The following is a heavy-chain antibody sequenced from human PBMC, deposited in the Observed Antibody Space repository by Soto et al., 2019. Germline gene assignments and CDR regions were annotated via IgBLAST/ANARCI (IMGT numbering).Heavy chain of an antibody. J-gene: IGHJ3*02. V-gene: IGHV3-21*01. Sequence: GGSLRLSCAASGFTFSSYSMNWVRQAPGKGLEWVSSISSSSSYIYYADSVKGRFTISRDNAKNSLYLQMNSLRAEDTAVYYCARKEVHDAFDIWGQGTMVTVSS. CDR2: ISSSSSYI. CDR1: GFTFSSYS. CDR3: ARKEVHDAFDI.